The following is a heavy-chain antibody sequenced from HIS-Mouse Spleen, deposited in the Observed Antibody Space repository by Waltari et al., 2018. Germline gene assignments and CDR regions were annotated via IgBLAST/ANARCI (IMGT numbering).Heavy chain of an antibody. CDR1: GYTFTGYY. J-gene: IGHJ3*02. Sequence: QVQLVQSGAEVKKPGASVKVSCKASGYTFTGYYMHWVRQAPGQGLEWMGWINPNSGGTNYAQKCQGRVTMTRDKAISAGYMVLGRLGSDDTAVYYCARDCPWGLGGVLDAFDIWGQGTMVTVSS. D-gene: IGHD3-16*01. V-gene: IGHV1-2*02. CDR3: ARDCPWGLGGVLDAFDI. CDR2: INPNSGGT.